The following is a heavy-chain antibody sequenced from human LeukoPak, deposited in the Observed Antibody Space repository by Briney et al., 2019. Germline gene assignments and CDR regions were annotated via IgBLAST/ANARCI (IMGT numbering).Heavy chain of an antibody. V-gene: IGHV3-64*01. CDR2: ISGNGGNT. D-gene: IGHD5-24*01. J-gene: IGHJ4*02. Sequence: GGPLRLSCAASGFTFSSYAMQWVRQAPEKRPEYVSGISGNGGNTYYANSVEGRFTISRDNSKNTLYLQMGSLRAEDMAVYYCARDGIATNDYWGQGILVTVSS. CDR1: GFTFSSYA. CDR3: ARDGIATNDY.